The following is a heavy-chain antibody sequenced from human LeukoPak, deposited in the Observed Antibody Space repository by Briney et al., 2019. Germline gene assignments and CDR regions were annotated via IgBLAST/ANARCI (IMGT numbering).Heavy chain of an antibody. CDR1: GFTFSSYA. D-gene: IGHD2-15*01. J-gene: IGHJ4*02. Sequence: GGSLRLSCAASGFTFSSYAMSWVRQAPGKGLELVSAISGSGGSTYYADSVKGRFTISRDNSKNTLYLQMNSLRAEDTAVYYCAKDLTANIVVVVAAEPFDYWGQGTLVTVSS. CDR3: AKDLTANIVVVVAAEPFDY. V-gene: IGHV3-23*01. CDR2: ISGSGGST.